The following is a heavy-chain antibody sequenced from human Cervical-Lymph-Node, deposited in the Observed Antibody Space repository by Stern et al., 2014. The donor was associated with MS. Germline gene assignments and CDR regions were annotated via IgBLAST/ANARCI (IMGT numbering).Heavy chain of an antibody. CDR2: IWYDGSNP. V-gene: IGHV3-33*01. CDR1: GFSFSRYA. J-gene: IGHJ4*02. CDR3: ASAYSSSHYYFDY. D-gene: IGHD6-13*01. Sequence: VQLEESGGGVVQPGRSLRLSCAASGFSFSRYAMHWVRQAPGKGLEWVALIWYDGSNPYYADSVTGRFTISRDNFKNTLYLQMNSLRAVDTAVYYCASAYSSSHYYFDYWGQGTLVTVSS.